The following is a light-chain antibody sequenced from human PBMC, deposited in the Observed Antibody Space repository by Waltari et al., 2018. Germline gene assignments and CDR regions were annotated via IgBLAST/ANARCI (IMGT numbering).Light chain of an antibody. CDR1: NNDIGAHNL. V-gene: IGLV2-14*01. J-gene: IGLJ2*01. Sequence: QSALTQPASVSGSVGQSIPISCTGSNNDIGAHNLVSWYQQYPGKPPKLVIYEVSNRPSGVSNRFSASKSGTTASLTISGLQAEDEAEYFCSSYATRYMVLFGGGTRVTVL. CDR2: EVS. CDR3: SSYATRYMVL.